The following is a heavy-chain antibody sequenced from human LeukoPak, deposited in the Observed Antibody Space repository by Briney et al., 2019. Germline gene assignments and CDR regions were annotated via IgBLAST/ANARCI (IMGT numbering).Heavy chain of an antibody. J-gene: IGHJ3*02. D-gene: IGHD3-10*01. Sequence: GGSVKLSCAASGFSLNNYAMNWARQATGKGLEWVSASASGGTTYNSDSVKGRFTISRDNSKNTLYLQMNSLRAEDTAVYYCAKGRGAFDIWGQGTMVTVSS. CDR3: AKGRGAFDI. CDR1: GFSLNNYA. CDR2: SASGGTT. V-gene: IGHV3-23*01.